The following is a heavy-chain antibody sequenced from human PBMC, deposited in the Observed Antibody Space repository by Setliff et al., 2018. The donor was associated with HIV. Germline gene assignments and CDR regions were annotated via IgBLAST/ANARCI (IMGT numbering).Heavy chain of an antibody. D-gene: IGHD3-3*01. J-gene: IGHJ4*02. CDR3: ATEDLAFWSGYPRWAFDY. Sequence: GGSLRLSCAASGFTFSNAWMSWVRLAPGKGLEWVGRIKSKSDGGTTDYTAPVKGRFTISRNDSKNTLYLQMNSLKTEDTDVYYCATEDLAFWSGYPRWAFDYWGQGTLVTVSS. V-gene: IGHV3-15*01. CDR1: GFTFSNAW. CDR2: IKSKSDGGTT.